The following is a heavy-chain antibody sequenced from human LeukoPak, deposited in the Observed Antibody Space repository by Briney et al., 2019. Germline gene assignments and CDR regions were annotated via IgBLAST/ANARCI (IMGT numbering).Heavy chain of an antibody. CDR3: ARGPQLNLYYYYGMDV. Sequence: PSETLSLTCAVYGGSFSGYYWSWIRQPPGKGLEWIGEINHSGSTNYNPSLKSRVTMSVDTSKNQFSLKLSSVTAADTAVYYCARGPQLNLYYYYGMDVWGQGTTVTVSS. CDR1: GGSFSGYY. V-gene: IGHV4-34*01. CDR2: INHSGST. D-gene: IGHD5-18*01. J-gene: IGHJ6*02.